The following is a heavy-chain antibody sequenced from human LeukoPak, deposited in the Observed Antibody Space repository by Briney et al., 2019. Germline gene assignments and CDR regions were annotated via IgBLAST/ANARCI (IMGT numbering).Heavy chain of an antibody. CDR3: ARGLRWFGEFAYLKY. Sequence: ASVKVSCKASGYTFTSYDINWVRQATGQGLEWMGWMNPNSGNTGYAQKFQSRVTMTRNTSISTAYMELSSLRSEDTAVYYCARGLRWFGEFAYLKYWGQGTLVTVSS. V-gene: IGHV1-8*01. CDR2: MNPNSGNT. J-gene: IGHJ4*02. D-gene: IGHD3-10*01. CDR1: GYTFTSYD.